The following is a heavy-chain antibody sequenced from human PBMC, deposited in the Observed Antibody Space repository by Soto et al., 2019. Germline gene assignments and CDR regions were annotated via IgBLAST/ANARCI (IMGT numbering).Heavy chain of an antibody. CDR1: GFTFSSYG. CDR3: AKGIDSHYYDSSGYLGFDY. Sequence: LRLSCAASGFTFSSYGMHWVRQAPGKGLEWVAVISYDGSNKYYADSVKGRFTISRDNSKNTLYLRMNSLRAEDTAVYYCAKGIDSHYYDSSGYLGFDYWGQGTLVTV. CDR2: ISYDGSNK. J-gene: IGHJ4*02. D-gene: IGHD3-22*01. V-gene: IGHV3-30*18.